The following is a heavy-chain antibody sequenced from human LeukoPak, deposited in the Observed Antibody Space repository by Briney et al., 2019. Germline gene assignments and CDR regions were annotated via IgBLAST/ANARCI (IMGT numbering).Heavy chain of an antibody. J-gene: IGHJ6*02. CDR2: INPSGGST. CDR3: ARENRGYTYEGQRGDV. Sequence: ASVKVSCKASGYTFTSYYMHWVRQAPGQGLEWMGIINPSGGSTSYAQKFQGRVTMTRDTSTSTVYMELSSLRSEDTAVYYCARENRGYTYEGQRGDVWGQGTTVTVSS. CDR1: GYTFTSYY. V-gene: IGHV1-46*01. D-gene: IGHD5-18*01.